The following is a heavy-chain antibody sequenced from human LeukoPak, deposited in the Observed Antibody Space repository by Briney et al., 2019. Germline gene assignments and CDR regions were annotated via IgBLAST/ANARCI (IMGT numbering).Heavy chain of an antibody. D-gene: IGHD4-17*01. Sequence: QPGGSLRLSCAGSGFSVSNYYMSWVRQAPGKGLEWVSLIRDSGETFYADSVKGRFTISRDNSKNTMYLQMNRLRVEDTAVYFCARDRAVTQGWVEFDPWGQGTLVTVSS. J-gene: IGHJ5*02. CDR3: ARDRAVTQGWVEFDP. CDR2: IRDSGET. CDR1: GFSVSNYY. V-gene: IGHV3-66*03.